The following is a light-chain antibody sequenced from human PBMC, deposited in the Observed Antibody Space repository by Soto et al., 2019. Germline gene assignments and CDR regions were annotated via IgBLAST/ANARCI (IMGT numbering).Light chain of an antibody. J-gene: IGKJ2*01. V-gene: IGKV4-1*01. CDR1: RSVLYNSNNKNY. Sequence: DIVMTQSPDSLAVSLGERATINCKSSRSVLYNSNNKNYLAWYQQKPGQPPKLLIYWASTRESGVPDRFSGSGSETDFTLTISRLQAEDVAVYYCQHYYTTPRTFGQGTKLEIK. CDR2: WAS. CDR3: QHYYTTPRT.